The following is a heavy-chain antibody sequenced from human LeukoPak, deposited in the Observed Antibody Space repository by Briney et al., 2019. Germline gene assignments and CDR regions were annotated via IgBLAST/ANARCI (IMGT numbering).Heavy chain of an antibody. J-gene: IGHJ5*02. D-gene: IGHD3-10*01. V-gene: IGHV4-4*07. CDR1: TGSISSYY. Sequence: PSETLSLTCTVSTGSISSYYCSWIRQPAGKGLEYIGRIYGSGSTNYSPSLKSRVTMSVDTSKNQFSLKLTSVTAADTAVYYCARGDIIRGDYNWFDPWGQGILVTVSS. CDR3: ARGDIIRGDYNWFDP. CDR2: IYGSGST.